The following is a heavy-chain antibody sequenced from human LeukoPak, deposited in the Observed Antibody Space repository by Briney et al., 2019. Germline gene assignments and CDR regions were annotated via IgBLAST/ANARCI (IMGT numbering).Heavy chain of an antibody. CDR3: AKDPNGDYIGTFDM. CDR1: GFTFNGYN. CDR2: ISGSSANT. J-gene: IGHJ3*02. V-gene: IGHV3-23*01. D-gene: IGHD4-17*01. Sequence: GGSLRLSCAASGFTFNGYNMNWVRQAPGKGLEWVSWISGSSANTYYADSVQGRFSISRDNSKNTLYLQMYSLRAEDTAIYYCAKDPNGDYIGTFDMWGQGTMVTVSS.